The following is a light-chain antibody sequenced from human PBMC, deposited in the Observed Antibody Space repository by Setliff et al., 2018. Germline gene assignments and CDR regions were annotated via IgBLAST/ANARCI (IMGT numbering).Light chain of an antibody. V-gene: IGLV1-40*01. CDR3: CSYAGSGTFYV. CDR2: SNR. Sequence: QSVLTQPPSVSGTPGQRVTISCTGSISNIGAGFDVHWYQQLPGTVPKLLIYSNRNRPSGVPDRFSGSKSGTSASLAITGLQAEDEADYYCCSYAGSGTFYVFGTGTKVTVL. CDR1: ISNIGAGFD. J-gene: IGLJ1*01.